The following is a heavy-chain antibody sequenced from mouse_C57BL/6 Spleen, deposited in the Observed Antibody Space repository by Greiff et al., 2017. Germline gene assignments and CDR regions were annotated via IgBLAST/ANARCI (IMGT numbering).Heavy chain of an antibody. V-gene: IGHV5-9*01. J-gene: IGHJ1*03. CDR1: GFTFSSYT. CDR3: ARRFTTVVAEYFDV. Sequence: EVKLEESGGGLVKPGGSLKLSCAASGFTFSSYTMSWVRQTPEKRLEWVATISGGGGNTYYPDSVKGRFTISRDNAKNTLYLQMSSLRSEDTALYYCARRFTTVVAEYFDVWGTGTTVTVSS. D-gene: IGHD1-1*01. CDR2: ISGGGGNT.